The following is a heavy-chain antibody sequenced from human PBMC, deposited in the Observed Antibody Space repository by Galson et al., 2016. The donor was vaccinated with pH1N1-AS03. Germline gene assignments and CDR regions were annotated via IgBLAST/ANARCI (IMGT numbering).Heavy chain of an antibody. Sequence: SLRLSCAASGLTFSTYAMHWVRQAPGKGLEWVAIIVSDGSNKNYGDSVKGRFTISRDNSKNTLYLQMNRLRVEDTAVYYCAKEGGKLRGYSYDIWGQGKLVTVLS. V-gene: IGHV3-30*04. J-gene: IGHJ3*02. D-gene: IGHD5-18*01. CDR1: GLTFSTYA. CDR2: IVSDGSNK. CDR3: AKEGGKLRGYSYDI.